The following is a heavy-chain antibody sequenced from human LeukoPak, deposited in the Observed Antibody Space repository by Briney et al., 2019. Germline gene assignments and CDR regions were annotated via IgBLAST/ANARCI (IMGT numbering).Heavy chain of an antibody. Sequence: PGGSLRLSCAASGFTFSGSYMTWFRQAPGKGLEWVAIIKPDGSDKYYVDSVEGRFTISRDNAKNSLYLQMNSLRAEDTAVYYCARDTVFGVITGPRMDVWGQGTTVTVSS. J-gene: IGHJ6*02. CDR3: ARDTVFGVITGPRMDV. CDR1: GFTFSGSY. V-gene: IGHV3-7*01. CDR2: IKPDGSDK. D-gene: IGHD3-3*01.